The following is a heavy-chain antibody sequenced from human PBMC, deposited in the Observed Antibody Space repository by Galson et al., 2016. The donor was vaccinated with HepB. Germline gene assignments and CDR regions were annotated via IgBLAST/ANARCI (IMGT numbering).Heavy chain of an antibody. V-gene: IGHV3-48*02. D-gene: IGHD5-24*01. Sequence: SLRLPCAASGFDFRRYAMNWVRQAPGKGLQWLSYISSTGSSIYYADSVKGRLTVSRDNGRSSLFLQLDDLRDEDTAIYYCARRPRWLQSGYYFDYWGQRVLFTVSS. J-gene: IGHJ4*02. CDR3: ARRPRWLQSGYYFDY. CDR2: ISSTGSSI. CDR1: GFDFRRYA.